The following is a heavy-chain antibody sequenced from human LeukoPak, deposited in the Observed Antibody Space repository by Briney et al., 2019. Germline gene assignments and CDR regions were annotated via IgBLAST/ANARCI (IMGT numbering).Heavy chain of an antibody. J-gene: IGHJ6*03. CDR1: GFTLIDY. CDR2: IKPYSGDT. Sequence: GASVKISCKASGFTLIDYIHWVRQDPRQGLRWMGWIKPYSGDTEYARRFQGRVTMTRDTSISTVYMELSSLRSDDTAVYYCARTDSVPAGDYHYWYMDVWGKGTTVTVSS. D-gene: IGHD2-2*01. V-gene: IGHV1-2*02. CDR3: ARTDSVPAGDYHYWYMDV.